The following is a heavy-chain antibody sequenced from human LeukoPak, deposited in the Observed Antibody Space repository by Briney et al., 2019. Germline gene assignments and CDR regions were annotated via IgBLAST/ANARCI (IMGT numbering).Heavy chain of an antibody. CDR1: GYTFTSYY. J-gene: IGHJ3*02. D-gene: IGHD2-2*02. Sequence: ASVKVSCKASGYTFTSYYMHWVRQAPGQGLEWMGIINPSGGSTSYAQKFQGRVTMTRDTSTSTVYMELSSLRSEDTAVYYCASESGVPAAIRKGLYAFDIWGQGTMVTVSS. CDR2: INPSGGST. CDR3: ASESGVPAAIRKGLYAFDI. V-gene: IGHV1-46*01.